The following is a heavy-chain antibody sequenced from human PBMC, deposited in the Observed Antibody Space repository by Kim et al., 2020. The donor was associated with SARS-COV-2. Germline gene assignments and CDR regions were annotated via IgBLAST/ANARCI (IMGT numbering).Heavy chain of an antibody. CDR1: GGSVSSGSYY. CDR3: ARDPGHPFMIGGGDAFDI. D-gene: IGHD3-22*01. J-gene: IGHJ3*02. CDR2: IYYSGST. V-gene: IGHV4-61*01. Sequence: SETLSLTCTVSGGSVSSGSYYWSWIRQPPGKGLEWIGYIYYSGSTNYNPSLKSRVTISVDTSKNQFSLKLSSVTAADTAVYYCARDPGHPFMIGGGDAFDIWGQGTMVTVSS.